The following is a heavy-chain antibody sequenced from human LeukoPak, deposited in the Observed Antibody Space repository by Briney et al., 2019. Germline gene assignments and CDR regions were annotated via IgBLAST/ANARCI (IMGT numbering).Heavy chain of an antibody. V-gene: IGHV1-69*13. CDR2: IIPIFGTA. CDR3: AREPSVADLGGFQH. Sequence: SVKVSCKTSGGTFSSYAISWVRQAPGQGLEWMGGIIPIFGTANYAQKFQGRVTITADESTSTAYMELSSLRSEDTAVYYCAREPSVADLGGFQHWGQGTLVTVSS. CDR1: GGTFSSYA. D-gene: IGHD6-19*01. J-gene: IGHJ1*01.